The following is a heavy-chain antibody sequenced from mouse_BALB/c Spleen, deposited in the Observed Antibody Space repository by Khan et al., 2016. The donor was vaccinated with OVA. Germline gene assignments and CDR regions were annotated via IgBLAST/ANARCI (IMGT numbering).Heavy chain of an antibody. CDR1: GYSITTDYA. V-gene: IGHV3-2*02. D-gene: IGHD1-1*01. CDR2: ISYSGNT. J-gene: IGHJ2*01. CDR3: ARVYGGDFDY. Sequence: EVQLQESGPGLVKPSQSLSLTCTVTGYSITTDYAWNWLRQFPGKKLEWMGFISYSGNTKYTPSLKSRISITRDTSKNQFFLQLKSVTTEDTARYYCARVYGGDFDYWGQGTTLTVSS.